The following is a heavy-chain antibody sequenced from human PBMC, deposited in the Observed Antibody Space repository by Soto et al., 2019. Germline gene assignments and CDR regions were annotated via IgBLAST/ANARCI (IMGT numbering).Heavy chain of an antibody. CDR3: SADHPHTAIGWPV. CDR2: IVVASGRT. D-gene: IGHD4-17*01. Sequence: QMQLVQSAPEVRKPGTSVRVSCKASGFDFGSFGIQFLRQTRGRGLEWIGRIVVASGRTNYARQFQGRVAFSRDMSSTTAYMDLFDLKSDDTAVYFCSADHPHTAIGWPVWGQGTTVTVSS. CDR1: GFDFGSFG. V-gene: IGHV1-58*02. J-gene: IGHJ6*02.